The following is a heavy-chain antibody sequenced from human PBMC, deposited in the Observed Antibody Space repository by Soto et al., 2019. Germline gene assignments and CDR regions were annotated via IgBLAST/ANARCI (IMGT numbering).Heavy chain of an antibody. Sequence: GGSLRLSCAASGFTFSRYSMNWVRQAPGKVLEWVSSVSSSSSHIYYADSVKGRFTISRDNADNSLYLQMNSLRADDTAVYFCARESNYGDSHYYYGMDVWGQGTTVTVSS. J-gene: IGHJ6*02. CDR2: VSSSSSHI. D-gene: IGHD4-17*01. CDR3: ARESNYGDSHYYYGMDV. CDR1: GFTFSRYS. V-gene: IGHV3-21*01.